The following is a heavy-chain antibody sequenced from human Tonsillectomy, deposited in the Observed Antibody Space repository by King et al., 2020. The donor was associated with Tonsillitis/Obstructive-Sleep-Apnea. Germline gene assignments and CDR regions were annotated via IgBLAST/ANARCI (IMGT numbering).Heavy chain of an antibody. D-gene: IGHD3-3*02. J-gene: IGHJ4*02. CDR2: ISSRGRTI. CDR1: GFTFSSYT. CDR3: TRDRPHFY. V-gene: IGHV3-48*02. Sequence: VQLVESGGGLVQPGGSLRLSCAASGFTFSSYTMSWVRQAPGKGLEWISYISSRGRTIYYADSVKGRFTISRDNAKNSLYLQMNSLRDDDTAVYYCTRDRPHFYWGQGALVTVSS.